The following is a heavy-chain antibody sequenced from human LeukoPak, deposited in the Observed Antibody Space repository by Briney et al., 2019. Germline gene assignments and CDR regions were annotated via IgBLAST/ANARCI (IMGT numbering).Heavy chain of an antibody. D-gene: IGHD4-23*01. CDR1: GFTFDDYG. Sequence: GGSLRLTCAASGFTFDDYGMSWVRQAPGKGLEWVSGINWNGGSTGYADSVKGRFTISRDNAKNSLYLQMNSLRAEDTALYYCARDPDYGGAPFYFDYWGQGTLVTVSS. CDR3: ARDPDYGGAPFYFDY. V-gene: IGHV3-20*04. CDR2: INWNGGST. J-gene: IGHJ4*02.